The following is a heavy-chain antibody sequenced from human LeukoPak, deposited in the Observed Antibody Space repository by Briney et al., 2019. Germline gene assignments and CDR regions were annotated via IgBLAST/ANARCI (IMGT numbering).Heavy chain of an antibody. CDR3: AKVGRIKLGRFDP. D-gene: IGHD7-27*01. J-gene: IGHJ5*02. V-gene: IGHV3-30-3*01. CDR1: GFTFSIYP. CDR2: ISNDGSNK. Sequence: PGRSLRLSCAASGFTFSIYPTHWVRQAPGKGLEWVAVISNDGSNKYYADSVKGRFTISRDNSKNTLYLQMNSLRAEDTAVYYCAKVGRIKLGRFDPWGQGTLVTVSS.